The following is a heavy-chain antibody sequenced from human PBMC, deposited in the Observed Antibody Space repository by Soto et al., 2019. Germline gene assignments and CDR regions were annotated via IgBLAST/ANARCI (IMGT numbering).Heavy chain of an antibody. J-gene: IGHJ4*02. CDR2: IVVGSGNT. Sequence: SVKVSCKASGFTFTNSAVQWVRQARGQRLEWIGWIVVGSGNTNYAQKFQERVTITRDMSTSTAYMELSSLRSEDTAVYYCAADLYDSSDVKDLGVYWSQGTLVTVS. D-gene: IGHD3-22*01. V-gene: IGHV1-58*01. CDR1: GFTFTNSA. CDR3: AADLYDSSDVKDLGVY.